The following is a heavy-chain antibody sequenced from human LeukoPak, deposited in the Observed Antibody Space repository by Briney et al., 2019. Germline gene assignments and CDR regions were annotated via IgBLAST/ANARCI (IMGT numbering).Heavy chain of an antibody. CDR1: GFDFGAYE. CDR3: AILTPGVYSSGFRPFDY. CDR2: ISSSGSTI. D-gene: IGHD6-19*01. J-gene: IGHJ4*02. Sequence: GGSLRLSCAASGFDFGAYEMNWVRQAPGKGLEWVSYISSSGSTIYYADSVKGRFTISRDNAKNSLYLQMNSLRAEDTAVYYCAILTPGVYSSGFRPFDYWGQGTLVTVSS. V-gene: IGHV3-48*03.